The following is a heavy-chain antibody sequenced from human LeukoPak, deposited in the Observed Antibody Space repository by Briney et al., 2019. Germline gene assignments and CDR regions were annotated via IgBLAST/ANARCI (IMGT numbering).Heavy chain of an antibody. CDR2: IRYDGSNK. CDR3: AKDREMATIIDY. J-gene: IGHJ4*02. Sequence: GGSLRLSYAASGFTFSSYGMHWVRQAPGKGLEWVAFIRYDGSNKYYADSVEGRFTISRDNSKNTLYLQMNSLRAEDTAVYYCAKDREMATIIDYWGQGTLVTVSS. CDR1: GFTFSSYG. D-gene: IGHD5-24*01. V-gene: IGHV3-30*02.